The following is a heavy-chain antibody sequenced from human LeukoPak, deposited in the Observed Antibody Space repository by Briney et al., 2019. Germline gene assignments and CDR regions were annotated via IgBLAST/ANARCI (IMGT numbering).Heavy chain of an antibody. CDR3: AKSLGGAAAGIDY. CDR1: GFTFSSYG. J-gene: IGHJ4*02. D-gene: IGHD6-13*01. Sequence: GRSLRLSCAASGFTFSSYGMHWVRQAPGKGLEWVAVISYDGSNKYYADSVKGRFTISRDNSKNTLYLQMNSPRAEDTAVYYCAKSLGGAAAGIDYWGQGTLVTVSS. V-gene: IGHV3-30*18. CDR2: ISYDGSNK.